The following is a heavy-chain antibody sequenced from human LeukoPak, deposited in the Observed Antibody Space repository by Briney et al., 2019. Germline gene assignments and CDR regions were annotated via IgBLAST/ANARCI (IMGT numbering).Heavy chain of an antibody. CDR2: IQNDGSNK. Sequence: GGSLRLSCAASGFTFSICGIHWVRQAPGKGLEWVAFIQNDGSNKYYADSVKGRFTISIDNSKKTLYLQTNSLRPEDTAVSYCAKDKTISSYYFYYYIDVWGKGTTVTVSS. CDR1: GFTFSICG. D-gene: IGHD3-3*01. V-gene: IGHV3-30*02. CDR3: AKDKTISSYYFYYYIDV. J-gene: IGHJ6*03.